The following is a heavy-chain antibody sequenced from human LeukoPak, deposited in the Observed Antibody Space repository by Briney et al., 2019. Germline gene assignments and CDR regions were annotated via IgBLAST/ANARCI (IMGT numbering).Heavy chain of an antibody. CDR2: IDIDGRII. V-gene: IGHV3-74*03. CDR3: VRGLGDY. Sequence: GGSLRLSCAASGFSLSGYWLHWVRPALGKALVWVARIDIDGRIITHAESVKGRFTISRDHAKNTVYLQMNDMRDEDTATYYCVRGLGDYWGQGTLVTVSS. J-gene: IGHJ4*02. CDR1: GFSLSGYW.